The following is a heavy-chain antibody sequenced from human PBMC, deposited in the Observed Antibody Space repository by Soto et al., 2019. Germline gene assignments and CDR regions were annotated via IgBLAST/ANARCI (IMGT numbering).Heavy chain of an antibody. J-gene: IGHJ4*02. CDR3: AREMVRGVGSDY. D-gene: IGHD3-10*01. CDR2: ISTYNGNT. Sequence: QVQLVQSGAEVKKPGASVKVSCKASGYTFTSYGISWVRQAPGQGLEWMGWISTYNGNTKYAQKLQGRVTMTTDTSTSTAYVDLRSVRDDDTAVFYCAREMVRGVGSDYWGQGTLVTVSS. CDR1: GYTFTSYG. V-gene: IGHV1-18*01.